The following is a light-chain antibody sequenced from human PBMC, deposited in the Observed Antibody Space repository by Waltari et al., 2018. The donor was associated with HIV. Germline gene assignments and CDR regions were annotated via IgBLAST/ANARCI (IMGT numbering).Light chain of an antibody. CDR1: SLSFYY. V-gene: IGLV3-19*01. CDR2: GQN. J-gene: IGLJ2*01. CDR3: DSRDTSGNHVV. Sequence: SSELTQDPAVSVALGQTVRITCQGDSLSFYYATWYQQKPGQATFLLVYGQNNRPSGIPDRFSGSSSGNTASLTITGAQAEDEADYYCDSRDTSGNHVVFGGGTKVTGL.